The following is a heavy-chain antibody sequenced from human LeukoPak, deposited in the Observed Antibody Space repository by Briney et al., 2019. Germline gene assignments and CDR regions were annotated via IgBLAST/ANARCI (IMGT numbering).Heavy chain of an antibody. D-gene: IGHD1-7*01. V-gene: IGHV3-30*04. CDR3: AKENWNYAFDP. J-gene: IGHJ5*02. CDR1: GFTFSSYA. CDR2: ISYDGSNK. Sequence: GSLRLSCAASGFTFSSYAMHWVRQAPGKGLEWVAVISYDGSNKYYADSVKGRFTISRDNSKNTLYLQMNSLRAEDTAVYYCAKENWNYAFDPWGQGTLVTVSS.